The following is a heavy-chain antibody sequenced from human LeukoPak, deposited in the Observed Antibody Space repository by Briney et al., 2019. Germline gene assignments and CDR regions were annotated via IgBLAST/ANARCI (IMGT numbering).Heavy chain of an antibody. CDR1: GGSISSYY. V-gene: IGHV4-59*01. CDR3: ARGLWNCSGGSCHEMYYFDY. J-gene: IGHJ4*02. Sequence: PSETLSLTCTVSGGSISSYYWSWIRQPPGKGLEWIGYIYYSGSTNYNPSLKSRVTISVDTSKNQFSLKLSSVTAADTAVYYCARGLWNCSGGSCHEMYYFDYWGQGTLVTVSS. D-gene: IGHD2-15*01. CDR2: IYYSGST.